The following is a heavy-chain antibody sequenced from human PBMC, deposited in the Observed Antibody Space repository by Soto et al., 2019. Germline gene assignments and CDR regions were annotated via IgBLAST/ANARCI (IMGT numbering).Heavy chain of an antibody. V-gene: IGHV4-59*12. D-gene: IGHD3-16*01. CDR1: GDSFSRYY. Sequence: TQSLTSLLAGDSFSRYYSSWLRQPPGKGLEWIGNIDHSGSTNYNLSLKSRVTISVDTSKNQFSLHLNSVTPEDTAVYYCAREFPYYVSSDSYLDYWGQGALVTFSS. J-gene: IGHJ4*02. CDR3: AREFPYYVSSDSYLDY. CDR2: IDHSGST.